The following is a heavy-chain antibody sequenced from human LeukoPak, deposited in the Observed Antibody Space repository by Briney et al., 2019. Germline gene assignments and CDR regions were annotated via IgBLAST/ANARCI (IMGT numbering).Heavy chain of an antibody. V-gene: IGHV3-23*01. D-gene: IGHD2-15*01. Sequence: GGSLRLSCAASGFTFNNYAMNWVRQAPGKGLECVSGISVSGGTDYADSVKGRFTISRDNSRNTLYLQINSLRAEDTAVYYCATETLAATVDYWGQGSLVTVSS. J-gene: IGHJ4*02. CDR1: GFTFNNYA. CDR3: ATETLAATVDY. CDR2: ISVSGGT.